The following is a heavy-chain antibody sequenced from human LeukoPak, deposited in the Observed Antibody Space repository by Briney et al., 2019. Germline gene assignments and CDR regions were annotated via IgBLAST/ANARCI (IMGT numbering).Heavy chain of an antibody. Sequence: GASVKVSCKTSGYRFSDYYMHWVRQAPGQGLEWMGWVNSNSGGTHYAQKFEARVTMTRDTSISTAYMELSRLKSDDTAVYYCARGYCSGGSCYHFESWGQGTLVTVSS. CDR3: ARGYCSGGSCYHFES. J-gene: IGHJ4*02. CDR2: VNSNSGGT. D-gene: IGHD2-15*01. CDR1: GYRFSDYY. V-gene: IGHV1-2*02.